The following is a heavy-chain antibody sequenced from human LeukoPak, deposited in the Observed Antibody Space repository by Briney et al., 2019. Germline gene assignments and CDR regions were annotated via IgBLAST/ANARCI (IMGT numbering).Heavy chain of an antibody. V-gene: IGHV3-23*01. Sequence: GGSLRLSCAASGFTFSSYVMSWVRQAPGKGLEWVSLMSGSGGSTYYADSVKGRFTISRDNAKNSLYLQMNSLRAEDTAVYYCARVYGYSYGYGYWGQGTLVTVSS. D-gene: IGHD5-18*01. CDR3: ARVYGYSYGYGY. J-gene: IGHJ4*02. CDR2: MSGSGGST. CDR1: GFTFSSYV.